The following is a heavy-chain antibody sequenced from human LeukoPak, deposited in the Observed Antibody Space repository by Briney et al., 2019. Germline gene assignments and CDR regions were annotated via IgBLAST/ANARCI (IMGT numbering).Heavy chain of an antibody. V-gene: IGHV3-23*01. CDR3: AKAEGYDILTGLDY. Sequence: GGSLRLSCAASGFTFDDYAMSWVRQAPGKGLEWVSGIGASGGSTYYADSVKGRFTISRDNSKNTLYLQMNSLRTEDTAVYYCAKAEGYDILTGLDYWGQGTLVTVSS. J-gene: IGHJ4*02. D-gene: IGHD3-9*01. CDR2: IGASGGST. CDR1: GFTFDDYA.